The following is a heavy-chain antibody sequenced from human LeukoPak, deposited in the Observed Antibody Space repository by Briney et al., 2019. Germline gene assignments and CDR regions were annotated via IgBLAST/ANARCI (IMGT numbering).Heavy chain of an antibody. D-gene: IGHD2-2*01. J-gene: IGHJ4*02. V-gene: IGHV3-74*01. Sequence: GGSLRLSCAASGFTFSSYWMHWVRQAPGKGLVWVSRINSDGSSTSYADSVKGRFTISRDNAKNTLYLQMNSLRAEDTAVYYCARDQGYCSSTSCHNAYDYWGQGTLVTVSS. CDR2: INSDGSST. CDR3: ARDQGYCSSTSCHNAYDY. CDR1: GFTFSSYW.